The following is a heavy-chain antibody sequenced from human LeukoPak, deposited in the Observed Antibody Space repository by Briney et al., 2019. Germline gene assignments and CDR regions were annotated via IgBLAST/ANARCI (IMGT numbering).Heavy chain of an antibody. Sequence: PSETLSLTCTVSGGSISSYYWSWIRQPPGKGLEWIGYIYYSGSTNYNPSLKSRVTISVDTSKNQFSLKLSSVTAADTAVYYCARGRDGYTENWFDHWGQGTLVTVSS. CDR3: ARGRDGYTENWFDH. CDR1: GGSISSYY. CDR2: IYYSGST. D-gene: IGHD5-24*01. J-gene: IGHJ5*02. V-gene: IGHV4-59*01.